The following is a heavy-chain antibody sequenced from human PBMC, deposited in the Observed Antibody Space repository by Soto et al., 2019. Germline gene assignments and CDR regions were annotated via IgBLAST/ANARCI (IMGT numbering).Heavy chain of an antibody. CDR3: ARGRGGGTS. J-gene: IGHJ5*02. CDR2: IYSGGST. V-gene: IGHV3-66*01. Sequence: EVQLVESGGGLVQPGRSLRLSCAASGFTFDDYAMHWVRQAPGKGLEWVSGIYSGGSTYYADSVKGRFTISRDNSKNTLYLQMNSLRAEDTAVYYCARGRGGGTSWGQGTLVTVSS. D-gene: IGHD2-15*01. CDR1: GFTFDDYA.